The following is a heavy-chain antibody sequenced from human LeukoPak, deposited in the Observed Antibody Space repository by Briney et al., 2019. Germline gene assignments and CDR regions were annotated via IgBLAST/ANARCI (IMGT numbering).Heavy chain of an antibody. CDR2: ISTDGSDK. CDR3: AREMSSNYDFWSGPSYDY. D-gene: IGHD3-3*01. CDR1: GFTFNKFG. V-gene: IGHV3-30*03. J-gene: IGHJ4*02. Sequence: GGSLRLSCAASGFTFNKFGLHWVRQAPGKGLEWVALISTDGSDKKYADSARGRFTISRDNSKNTLYLQMNSLRAEDTAVYYCAREMSSNYDFWSGPSYDYWGQGTLVTVSS.